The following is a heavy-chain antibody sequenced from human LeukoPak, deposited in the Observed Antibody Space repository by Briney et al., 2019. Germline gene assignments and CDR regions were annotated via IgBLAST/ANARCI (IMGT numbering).Heavy chain of an antibody. V-gene: IGHV3-21*05. Sequence: GGSLRLSCAASGFPFSSHGMSWVRQAPGKGLEWLSYISGSGGDTNYADSVRGRFTISRDNAKNSLYLQMNSLRVEDTAVYYCARDPRTVRIWGQGTLVTVSS. CDR1: GFPFSSHG. D-gene: IGHD1-1*01. CDR2: ISGSGGDT. J-gene: IGHJ4*02. CDR3: ARDPRTVRI.